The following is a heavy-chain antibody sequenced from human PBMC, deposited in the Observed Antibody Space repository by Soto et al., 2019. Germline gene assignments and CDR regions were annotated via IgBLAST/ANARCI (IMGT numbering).Heavy chain of an antibody. Sequence: SETLSLPGTVSGGSISSYYCSWIRQPAWKGLEWIGRIYTSGSTNYNPSLKSRVTMSVDTSKNQFYLKLSSVTAADTAVYYCARDVPGYSYGNTCFDYWGQGTLVTVCS. V-gene: IGHV4-4*07. CDR2: IYTSGST. D-gene: IGHD5-18*01. CDR1: GGSISSYY. J-gene: IGHJ4*02. CDR3: ARDVPGYSYGNTCFDY.